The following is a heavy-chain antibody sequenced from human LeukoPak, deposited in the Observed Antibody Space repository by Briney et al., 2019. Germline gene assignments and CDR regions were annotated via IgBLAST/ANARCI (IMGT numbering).Heavy chain of an antibody. D-gene: IGHD3-22*01. Sequence: SETLSLACTVSGVSISYYYWSWIRQPPGKGLEWIGRIYTSGSTNYNPSLKSRVTMSVDTSKNQFSLKLSSVTAADTAVYYCARADYYYDTSGYNDYWGQGTLVTVSS. CDR2: IYTSGST. V-gene: IGHV4-4*07. J-gene: IGHJ4*02. CDR3: ARADYYYDTSGYNDY. CDR1: GVSISYYY.